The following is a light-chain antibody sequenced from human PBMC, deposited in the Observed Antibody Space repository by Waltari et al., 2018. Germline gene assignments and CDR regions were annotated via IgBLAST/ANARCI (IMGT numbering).Light chain of an antibody. CDR2: GAS. CDR1: QDIRDS. Sequence: IQMTQSPSSLSASVGDRVTIPCRASQDIRDSLAWYQHKPGTAPKLLLYGASRLESGVPSRFSGSAYGTEYTLTIGNLQPEDFATYFCQQYYSTLMYTFGQGTKLEI. J-gene: IGKJ2*01. CDR3: QQYYSTLMYT. V-gene: IGKV1-NL1*01.